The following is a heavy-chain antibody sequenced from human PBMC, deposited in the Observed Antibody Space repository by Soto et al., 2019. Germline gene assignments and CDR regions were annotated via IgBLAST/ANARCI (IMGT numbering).Heavy chain of an antibody. CDR1: GFTFGDYA. J-gene: IGHJ5*02. D-gene: IGHD6-19*01. CDR2: IRSKAYGGTT. V-gene: IGHV3-49*03. Sequence: GGSLRLSCTASGFTFGDYAMSWFRQAPGKGLEWVGFIRSKAYGGTTEYAASVKGRFTISRDDSKSIAYLQMNSLKTEDTAVYYCTRGGPQLGQSLSLNWFDPWGQGTLVTVSS. CDR3: TRGGPQLGQSLSLNWFDP.